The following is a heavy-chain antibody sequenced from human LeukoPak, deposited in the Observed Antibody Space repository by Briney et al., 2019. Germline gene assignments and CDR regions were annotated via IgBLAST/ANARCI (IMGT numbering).Heavy chain of an antibody. CDR1: GGSISSYY. CDR2: IYYSGST. D-gene: IGHD2-2*01. Sequence: PSETLSLTCTVSGGSISSYYWSWIRQPPGKGLEWIGYIYYSGSTNYNPSLKSRVTISVDTSKNQFSLKLSSVTAADTAVYYCARYRQNDSLDYWGQGTLVTVSS. CDR3: ARYRQNDSLDY. J-gene: IGHJ4*02. V-gene: IGHV4-59*08.